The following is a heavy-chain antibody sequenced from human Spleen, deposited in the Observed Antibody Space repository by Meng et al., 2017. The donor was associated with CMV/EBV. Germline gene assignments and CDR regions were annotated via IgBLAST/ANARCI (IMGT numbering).Heavy chain of an antibody. CDR3: ARDYSGDSSGYYLDAFDI. Sequence: GGSLRLSCAASGFTFSSYAMHWVRQAPGKGLEWVAVISYDGSNKYYADSVKGRFTISRDNSKNTLYLQMSSLRAEDTAVYYCARDYSGDSSGYYLDAFDIWGQGTMVTVSS. J-gene: IGHJ3*02. V-gene: IGHV3-30-3*01. CDR2: ISYDGSNK. CDR1: GFTFSSYA. D-gene: IGHD3-22*01.